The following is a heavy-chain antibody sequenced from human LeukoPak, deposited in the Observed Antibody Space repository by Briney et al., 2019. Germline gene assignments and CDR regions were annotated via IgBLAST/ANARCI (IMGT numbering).Heavy chain of an antibody. V-gene: IGHV4-31*03. Sequence: SQTLSLTCTVSGGSISSGGYYWSWIRQHPGKGLGWIGYIYYSGSTYYNPSLKSRVTISVDTSKNQFSLKLSSVTAADTAVYYCARGRIMITFGGVIVTPYYFDYWGQGTLVTVSS. CDR1: GGSISSGGYY. CDR3: ARGRIMITFGGVIVTPYYFDY. CDR2: IYYSGST. D-gene: IGHD3-16*02. J-gene: IGHJ4*02.